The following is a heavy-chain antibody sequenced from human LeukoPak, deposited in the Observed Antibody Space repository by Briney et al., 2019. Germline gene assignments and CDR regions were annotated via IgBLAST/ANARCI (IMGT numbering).Heavy chain of an antibody. CDR1: GFTFSSYS. J-gene: IGHJ6*02. V-gene: IGHV3-21*01. CDR3: ARDAVLDCSSTSCYRLGMAGV. CDR2: ISSSSSYI. D-gene: IGHD2-2*01. Sequence: TPGGSLRLSCAASGFTFSSYSMNWVRQAPGKGLEWVSSISSSSSYIYYADSVKGRFTISRDNAKNSLYLQMNSLRAEDTAVYYCARDAVLDCSSTSCYRLGMAGVWGQGTTVTVSS.